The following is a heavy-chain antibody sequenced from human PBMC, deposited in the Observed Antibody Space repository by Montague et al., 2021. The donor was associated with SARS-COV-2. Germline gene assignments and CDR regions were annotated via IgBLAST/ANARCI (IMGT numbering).Heavy chain of an antibody. V-gene: IGHV4-39*01. CDR1: GGSISSSSNY. CDR2: IYYSGST. CDR3: ARLVWFGELSSENWFDP. Sequence: SDTLSLTRTVSGGSISSSSNYWGWIRQPPGKGLEWIGSIYYSGSTYYNSSLKSRVTISVDTSKNQFSLKLNSVTAADTAVYYCARLVWFGELSSENWFDPWGQGTLVTVSS. D-gene: IGHD3-10*01. J-gene: IGHJ5*02.